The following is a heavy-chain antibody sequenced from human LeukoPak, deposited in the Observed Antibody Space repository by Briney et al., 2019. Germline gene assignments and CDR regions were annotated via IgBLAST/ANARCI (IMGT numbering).Heavy chain of an antibody. CDR1: GFTYNRFA. D-gene: IGHD1-26*01. J-gene: IGHJ5*02. CDR2: ISHDGNNR. CDR3: AKYSYSEHYYQGGWFDP. V-gene: IGHV3-30*18. Sequence: PGRSLTLSCAASGFTYNRFAMYWVRQAPGKGLEWVAVISHDGNNRDYANSVKGRFTISRDTSKNTLSLQMNSLRGDDTAIYYCAKYSYSEHYYQGGWFDPWGQGTLVTVSS.